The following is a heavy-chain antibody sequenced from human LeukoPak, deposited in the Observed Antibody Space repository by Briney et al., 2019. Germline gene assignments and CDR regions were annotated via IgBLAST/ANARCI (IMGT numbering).Heavy chain of an antibody. D-gene: IGHD5-18*01. Sequence: ASVKVSCKASGYTFTSYGISWVRQAPGQGLEWMGWISAYNGNTNYAQKLQGRVTMTTDTSTSTAYMELRSLRSDDTAVYYCARGYRLTRQPNDALDIWGQGTMVTVSS. CDR1: GYTFTSYG. V-gene: IGHV1-18*01. CDR3: ARGYRLTRQPNDALDI. J-gene: IGHJ3*02. CDR2: ISAYNGNT.